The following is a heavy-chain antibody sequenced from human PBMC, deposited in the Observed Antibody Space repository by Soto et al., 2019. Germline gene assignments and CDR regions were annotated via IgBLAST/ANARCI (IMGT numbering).Heavy chain of an antibody. D-gene: IGHD3-22*01. CDR3: AHTRYYSSGDAPSTIDS. CDR2: IYWDDDK. J-gene: IGHJ4*02. CDR1: GFSLSTSGVG. Sequence: SGPTLVNPTQTLTLTCTFSGFSLSTSGVGVGWIRQPPGKALEWLALIYWDDDKRYSPSLKSRLTITKDTSKNQVVLTMTNMDPVDTATYYCAHTRYYSSGDAPSTIDSRAQGTLVPVSS. V-gene: IGHV2-5*02.